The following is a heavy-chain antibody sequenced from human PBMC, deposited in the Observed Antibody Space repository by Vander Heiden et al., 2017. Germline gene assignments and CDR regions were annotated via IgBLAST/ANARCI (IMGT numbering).Heavy chain of an antibody. V-gene: IGHV3-23*01. CDR3: AKRGIGYGPHFVD. D-gene: IGHD5-12*01. Sequence: EVQLLESGGGLVQRGGSLRLSCAASGFTLDGYAMGWVRQAPGKGLEWVSGISGSGDSTYYGDSVKGRFTISRDNSKNTLYLRMNSLRVEDTALYYCAKRGIGYGPHFVDWGQGALVTVSS. J-gene: IGHJ4*02. CDR2: ISGSGDST. CDR1: GFTLDGYA.